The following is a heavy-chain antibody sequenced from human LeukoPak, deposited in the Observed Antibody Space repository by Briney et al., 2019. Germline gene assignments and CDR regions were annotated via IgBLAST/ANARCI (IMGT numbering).Heavy chain of an antibody. J-gene: IGHJ3*02. D-gene: IGHD7-27*01. Sequence: GGSLRLSCAASGFTFSDYYMSWIRQAPGKGLEWVSYISSSSSTTYYADSVKGRFTISRDNAKSSLYLQMNSLRAEDTAVYYCARSGHETYAFDIWGQGTMVTVSS. V-gene: IGHV3-11*04. CDR3: ARSGHETYAFDI. CDR2: ISSSSSTT. CDR1: GFTFSDYY.